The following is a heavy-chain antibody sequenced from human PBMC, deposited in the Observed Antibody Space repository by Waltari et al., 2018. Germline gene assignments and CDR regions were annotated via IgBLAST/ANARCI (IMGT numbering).Heavy chain of an antibody. CDR2: VFYSGST. J-gene: IGHJ5*01. CDR3: AGGSSSGWYAF. Sequence: QLQLQESGPGLVKPSETLSLSCRVSGDSISTSRYYWGWIRQPPGEGLGWIGSVFYSGSTYYNPSLKSRVTMSIDTSKNQISLKLTSVTAADTAVFYCAGGSSSGWYAFWGQGILVTVPS. CDR1: GDSISTSRYY. D-gene: IGHD6-19*01. V-gene: IGHV4-39*01.